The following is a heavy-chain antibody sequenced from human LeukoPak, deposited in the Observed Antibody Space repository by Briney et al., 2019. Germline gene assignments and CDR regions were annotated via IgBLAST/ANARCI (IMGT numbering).Heavy chain of an antibody. CDR3: ARSRSSRYSGSYQD. V-gene: IGHV3-49*04. CDR1: GFSFGDYA. J-gene: IGHJ4*02. CDR2: IRSKSSGGTT. D-gene: IGHD1-26*01. Sequence: PGRSLRLSCTGSGFSFGDYAMSWVRQAPGKGLEWVGFIRSKSSGGTTEYAASEEGRFTISRDDSKSIAYLQMNSLKMEDTAIYYCARSRSSRYSGSYQDWGRGTLVTVSS.